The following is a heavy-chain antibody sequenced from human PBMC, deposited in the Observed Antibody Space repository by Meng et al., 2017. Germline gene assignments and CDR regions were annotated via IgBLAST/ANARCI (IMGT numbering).Heavy chain of an antibody. V-gene: IGHV4-4*02. CDR1: GRSICSSNW. D-gene: IGHD2-15*01. J-gene: IGHJ4*02. CDR3: ARVVAATTLFLDY. Sequence: QVALQEAVPGLVMASGTLARTCAVSGRSICSSNWWSWVRQPPGKGLEWIGEIYHSGSPNHNPSLKSRVTISVDKSKNQFSLKLSSVTAADTAVYYCARVVAATTLFLDYWGQGTLVTVSS. CDR2: IYHSGSP.